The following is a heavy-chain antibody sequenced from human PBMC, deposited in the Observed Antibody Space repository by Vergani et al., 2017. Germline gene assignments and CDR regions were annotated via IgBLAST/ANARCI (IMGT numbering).Heavy chain of an antibody. J-gene: IGHJ6*02. CDR1: GFTFNHYA. CDR2: ISGSGGST. D-gene: IGHD5-12*01. Sequence: EVQLLESGGDLVQPGGSLRLSCAASGFTFNHYAMNWVRQAPGKGLEWVSGISGSGGSTYYAGSVKGRFTISRDSSKNTLYLQMNSLSAGDTAVYYCAKAKPRNSGYDYLYYYHAMDVLCQGSTVTVSS. CDR3: AKAKPRNSGYDYLYYYHAMDV. V-gene: IGHV3-23*01.